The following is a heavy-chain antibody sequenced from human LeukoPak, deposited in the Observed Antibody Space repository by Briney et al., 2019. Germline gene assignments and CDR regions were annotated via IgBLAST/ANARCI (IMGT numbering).Heavy chain of an antibody. Sequence: PSETLSLTCTVSGGSISSYYWSWIRQPAGKGLEWIGRIYTSGSTNYNPSLKSRVTMSVDTSKNQFSLKLSSVTAADTAVYHCARDRSGYDSTVTIYYYYYYMDVWGKGTTVTVSS. CDR1: GGSISSYY. D-gene: IGHD5-12*01. J-gene: IGHJ6*03. CDR3: ARDRSGYDSTVTIYYYYYYMDV. V-gene: IGHV4-4*07. CDR2: IYTSGST.